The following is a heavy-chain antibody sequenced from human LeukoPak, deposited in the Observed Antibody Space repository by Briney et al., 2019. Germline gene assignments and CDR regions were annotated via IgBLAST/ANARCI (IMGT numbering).Heavy chain of an antibody. CDR3: ARRYDFWSGYYPTNWFDP. V-gene: IGHV3-23*01. Sequence: GGSLRLSCVASGFTFSSYAMSWVRQAPGKGLEWVSAISGSGGSTYYADSVKGRFTISRDNSKNTLYLQMNSLRAEDTAVYYCARRYDFWSGYYPTNWFDPWGQGTLVTVSS. CDR2: ISGSGGST. D-gene: IGHD3-3*01. CDR1: GFTFSSYA. J-gene: IGHJ5*02.